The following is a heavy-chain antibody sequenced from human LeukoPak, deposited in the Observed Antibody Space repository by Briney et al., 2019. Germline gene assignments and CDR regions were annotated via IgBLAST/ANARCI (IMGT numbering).Heavy chain of an antibody. CDR2: IIPIFGTA. J-gene: IGHJ1*01. V-gene: IGHV1-69*05. CDR1: GGTFSSYV. Sequence: ASVKVSCKASGGTFSSYVISWVRQAPGQGLEWMGGIIPIFGTANYAQKFQGRVTITTDESTSTAYMELSSLRSEDTAVYYCARVLGDTPVYFQHWGQGTLVTVPS. CDR3: ARVLGDTPVYFQH. D-gene: IGHD3-10*01.